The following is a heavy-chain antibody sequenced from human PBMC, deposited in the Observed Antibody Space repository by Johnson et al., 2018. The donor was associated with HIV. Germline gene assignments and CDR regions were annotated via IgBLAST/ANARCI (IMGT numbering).Heavy chain of an antibody. CDR2: ISYDGSNK. J-gene: IGHJ3*02. V-gene: IGHV3-30-3*02. CDR1: GFTFSSYA. CDR3: AKSREWLRSTGIAFDI. D-gene: IGHD5-12*01. Sequence: QVQLVESGGGVVQPGRSLRLSCAASGFTFSSYAMHWVRQAPGKGLEWVAVISYDGSNKYYADSVKGRFTISRDNSKNTLYLQMNSLRAKDTALYYCAKSREWLRSTGIAFDIWGQGTMFTVSS.